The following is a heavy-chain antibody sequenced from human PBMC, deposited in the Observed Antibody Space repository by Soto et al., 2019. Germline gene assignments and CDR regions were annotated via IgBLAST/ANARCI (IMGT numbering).Heavy chain of an antibody. CDR2: ISYDGSNK. Sequence: QVQLVESGGGVVQPGRSLRLSCAASGFTFSSYAMHWVRQAPGKGLEWVAVISYDGSNKYYADSVKGRFTISRDNSKNTLYLQMNSLRAEDTAVYYCARDQRYSYGFGWYFDYWGQGTLVTVSS. J-gene: IGHJ4*02. CDR1: GFTFSSYA. V-gene: IGHV3-30-3*01. D-gene: IGHD5-18*01. CDR3: ARDQRYSYGFGWYFDY.